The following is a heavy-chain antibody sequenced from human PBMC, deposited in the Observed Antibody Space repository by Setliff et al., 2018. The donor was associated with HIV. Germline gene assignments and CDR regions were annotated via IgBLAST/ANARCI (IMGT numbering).Heavy chain of an antibody. CDR2: INQDGSEQ. CDR3: ARGGAFGVSVGAT. Sequence: GESLKISCVASGFSVSDYWMIWVRQAPGKGLEWLANINQDGSEQNSADSLKGRFSVSKDNAKNSLSLQMNSLRAEDTAVYYCARGGAFGVSVGATWGQGTLVTVSS. V-gene: IGHV3-7*01. J-gene: IGHJ5*02. D-gene: IGHD2-15*01. CDR1: GFSVSDYW.